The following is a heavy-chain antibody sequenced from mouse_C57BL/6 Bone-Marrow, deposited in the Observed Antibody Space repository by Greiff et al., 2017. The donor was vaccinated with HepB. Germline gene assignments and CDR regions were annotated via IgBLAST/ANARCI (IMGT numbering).Heavy chain of an antibody. CDR3: ARRSMMVTTYYFDY. CDR2: IYPGSGNT. V-gene: IGHV1-84*01. Sequence: LQESGPELVKPGASVKISCKASGYTFTDYYINWVKQRPGQGLEWIGWIYPGSGNTKYNEKFKGKATLTVDTSSSTAYMQLSSLTSEDSAVYFCARRSMMVTTYYFDYWGQGTTLTVSS. J-gene: IGHJ2*01. CDR1: GYTFTDYY. D-gene: IGHD2-3*01.